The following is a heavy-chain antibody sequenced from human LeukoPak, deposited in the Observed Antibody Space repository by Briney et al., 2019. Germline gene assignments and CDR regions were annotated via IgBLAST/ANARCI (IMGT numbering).Heavy chain of an antibody. V-gene: IGHV1-18*01. D-gene: IGHD3-16*01. CDR2: ISAYNGNT. CDR3: AGEILRRGWFDT. J-gene: IGHJ5*02. Sequence: ASVKVSCEASGYTFTSYGISWVRQAPGQGLEWMGWISAYNGNTNYAQKLQGRVTMTRDTSINTAYMELSRLRSDDTAVYYCAGEILRRGWFDTWGQGTLITVSS. CDR1: GYTFTSYG.